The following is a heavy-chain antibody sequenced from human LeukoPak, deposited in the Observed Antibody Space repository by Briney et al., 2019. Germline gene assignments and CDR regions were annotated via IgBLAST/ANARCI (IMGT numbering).Heavy chain of an antibody. CDR3: ARVGLSRGYYYYYGMDV. Sequence: SETLSLTCAVYGGSFSGYYWSWIRQPPGKGLEWIGEINHSGSTNYNPSLKSRVTISVDTSKNQFSLKLSSVTAADTAVYYCARVGLSRGYYYYYGMDVWGQGTTVTVSS. CDR1: GGSFSGYY. J-gene: IGHJ6*02. V-gene: IGHV4-34*01. CDR2: INHSGST.